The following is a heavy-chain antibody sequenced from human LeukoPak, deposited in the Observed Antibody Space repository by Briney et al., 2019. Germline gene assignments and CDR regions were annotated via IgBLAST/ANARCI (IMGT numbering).Heavy chain of an antibody. Sequence: GASVKVSCKASGYTFTSYGISWVRQAPGQGLEWMGWISAYNGNTNYAQKLQGRVTMTTDTSTSTAYMELRSLRSDDTAVYYCARDLRLLPLYYYYGMDVWGQGTTVTVSS. J-gene: IGHJ6*02. V-gene: IGHV1-18*01. CDR3: ARDLRLLPLYYYYGMDV. CDR1: GYTFTSYG. CDR2: ISAYNGNT. D-gene: IGHD2-15*01.